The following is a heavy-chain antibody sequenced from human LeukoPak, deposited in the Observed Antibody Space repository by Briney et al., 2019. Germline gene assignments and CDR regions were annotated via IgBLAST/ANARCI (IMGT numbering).Heavy chain of an antibody. CDR3: AREHRVRGTTGTGGAFDI. D-gene: IGHD1-1*01. CDR2: VNPHSGGT. V-gene: IGHV1-2*02. Sequence: GASVKVSCKASGGTFSSYAISWVRQAPGHGLEWMGWVNPHSGGTNFAQKFQGRVTMTRDTSISTAYMELSRLRSDDTAVYYCAREHRVRGTTGTGGAFDIWGQGTMVTVSS. J-gene: IGHJ3*02. CDR1: GGTFSSYA.